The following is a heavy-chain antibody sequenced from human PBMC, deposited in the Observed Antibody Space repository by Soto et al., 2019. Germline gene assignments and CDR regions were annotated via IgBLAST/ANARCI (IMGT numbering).Heavy chain of an antibody. Sequence: GGSLRLSCAASGFTFSSYGMHWVRQAPGKGLEWVAVISYDGSNKYYADSVKGRFTISRDNSKNTLYLQMNSLRAEDTAEYYCAKDSDEYNWNKYFDYWGQGTLVTVSS. CDR1: GFTFSSYG. J-gene: IGHJ4*02. CDR3: AKDSDEYNWNKYFDY. D-gene: IGHD1-20*01. V-gene: IGHV3-30*18. CDR2: ISYDGSNK.